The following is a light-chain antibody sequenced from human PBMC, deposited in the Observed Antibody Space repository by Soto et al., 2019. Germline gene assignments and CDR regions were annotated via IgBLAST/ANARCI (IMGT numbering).Light chain of an antibody. V-gene: IGKV1-5*03. Sequence: DIQMTQSPSTLSASVGDRVTITFRASQSLNDWLAWFQQKPGKAPNLLIYKVSNLESGVPSRFSGSGSGTEFTRTISSLQPDDFATSYCQQYNGYSWAFGQGTKVEIK. CDR1: QSLNDW. CDR3: QQYNGYSWA. J-gene: IGKJ1*01. CDR2: KVS.